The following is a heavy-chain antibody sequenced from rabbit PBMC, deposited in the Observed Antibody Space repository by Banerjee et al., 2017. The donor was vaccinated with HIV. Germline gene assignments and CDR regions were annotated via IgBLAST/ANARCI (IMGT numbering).Heavy chain of an antibody. CDR3: VRDYRYASSSGYYDL. D-gene: IGHD1-1*01. CDR1: GFSFSNKYV. V-gene: IGHV1S43*01. CDR2: INTSSGNT. Sequence: QEQLEESGGGLVKPGGTLTLSCTASGFSFSNKYVMCWVRQAPGKGLEWIACINTSSGNTVYASWVNGRFTISSHNAQNTLYLQLNSLTAADTATYFCVRDYRYASSSGYYDLWGPGTLVTVS. J-gene: IGHJ4*01.